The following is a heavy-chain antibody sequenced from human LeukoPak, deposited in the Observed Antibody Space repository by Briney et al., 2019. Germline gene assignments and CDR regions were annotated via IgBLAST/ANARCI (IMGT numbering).Heavy chain of an antibody. CDR2: ISGSGGST. CDR3: AKDPNYYDSSGYYH. Sequence: PGASLRLSCAASGFTFSSYAMSWIRQAPGKGLEWVSAISGSGGSTYYADSVKGRFTISRDNSKNTLYLQMNSPRAEDTAVYYCAKDPNYYDSSGYYHWGQGTLVTVSS. V-gene: IGHV3-23*01. J-gene: IGHJ5*02. D-gene: IGHD3-22*01. CDR1: GFTFSSYA.